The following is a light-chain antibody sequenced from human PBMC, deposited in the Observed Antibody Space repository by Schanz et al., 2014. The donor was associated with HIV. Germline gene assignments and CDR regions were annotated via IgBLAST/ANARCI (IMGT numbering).Light chain of an antibody. CDR1: SSDVGYYKY. J-gene: IGLJ1*01. CDR2: GVF. V-gene: IGLV2-14*03. Sequence: QSALTQPASVSGSPGQSITISCTGTSSDVGYYKYVSWYQQHPGKAPKVVIYGVFDRPSGISNRFSGSKSGNTASLTISGLQAEDEADYYCCSYTSSGTYVFGTGTKLTVL. CDR3: CSYTSSGTYV.